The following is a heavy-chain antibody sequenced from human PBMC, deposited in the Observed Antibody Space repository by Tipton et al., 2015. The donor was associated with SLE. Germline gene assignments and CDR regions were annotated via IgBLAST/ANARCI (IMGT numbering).Heavy chain of an antibody. Sequence: SLRLSCAASGFTFSSYAMSWVRQAPGKGLEWVSVIYSGGSTYYADSVKGRFTISRDNSKNTLYLQMNSLRVEDTAVYYCAKVRETTAKTYHYYGMDVWGQGTTVTVSS. CDR2: IYSGGST. V-gene: IGHV3-23*03. CDR1: GFTFSSYA. D-gene: IGHD4-17*01. J-gene: IGHJ6*02. CDR3: AKVRETTAKTYHYYGMDV.